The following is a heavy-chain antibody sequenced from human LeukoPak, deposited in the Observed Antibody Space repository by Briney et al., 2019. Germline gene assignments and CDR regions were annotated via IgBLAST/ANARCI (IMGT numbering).Heavy chain of an antibody. Sequence: GASVKVSCKASGGTFSSYAISWVRQAPGQGLEWMGGIIPIFGTANYAQKFQGRVTITADKSTSTAYMELSSLRSEDTAVYYCARDGPPVPRFYGGPSLAPYWYFDLWGRGTLVTVSS. V-gene: IGHV1-69*06. J-gene: IGHJ2*01. CDR1: GGTFSSYA. CDR2: IIPIFGTA. CDR3: ARDGPPVPRFYGGPSLAPYWYFDL. D-gene: IGHD4-23*01.